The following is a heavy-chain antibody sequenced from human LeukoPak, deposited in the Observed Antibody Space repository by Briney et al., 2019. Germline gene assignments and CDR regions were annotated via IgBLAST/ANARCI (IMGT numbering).Heavy chain of an antibody. V-gene: IGHV4-34*01. CDR3: ARYYCGSSRCPGVDY. CDR2: INHSGST. CDR1: GGSFSGYY. Sequence: PSETLSLTCAVYGGSFSGYYWSWIRQPPGKGLEWIGEINHSGSTNYNPSLKSRVTISVDTSKNQFSLKLSSVTAADTAVYHCARYYCGSSRCPGVDYWGQGTLVTVSS. D-gene: IGHD2-2*01. J-gene: IGHJ4*02.